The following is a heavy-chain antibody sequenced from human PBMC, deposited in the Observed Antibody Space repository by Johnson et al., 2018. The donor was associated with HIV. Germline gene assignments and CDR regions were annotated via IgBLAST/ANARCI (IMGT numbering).Heavy chain of an antibody. Sequence: VQLVESGGGVVHPGKSLRLSCVGSGFTFSSYGMHWVRQAPGEGLEWVSYISSSGSTIYYADSVKGRFTISRDNAKNSLYLQVNSLRAEDTDVYYCARYNGVDSSSSGQTDIWGQGTMVTVSS. CDR1: GFTFSSYG. V-gene: IGHV3-48*04. CDR2: ISSSGSTI. J-gene: IGHJ3*02. D-gene: IGHD2-8*01. CDR3: ARYNGVDSSSSGQTDI.